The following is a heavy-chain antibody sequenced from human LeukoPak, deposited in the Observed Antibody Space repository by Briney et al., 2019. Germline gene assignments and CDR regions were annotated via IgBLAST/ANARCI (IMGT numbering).Heavy chain of an antibody. Sequence: SVNVSCKASGGTFSSYAISWVRQAPGQGLEWMGRIIPILGIANYAQKFQGRVTITADKSTSTAYMELSSLRSEDTAVYYCARFGIATRPADYWGQGTLVTVSS. D-gene: IGHD6-6*01. CDR3: ARFGIATRPADY. J-gene: IGHJ4*02. CDR2: IIPILGIA. CDR1: GGTFSSYA. V-gene: IGHV1-69*04.